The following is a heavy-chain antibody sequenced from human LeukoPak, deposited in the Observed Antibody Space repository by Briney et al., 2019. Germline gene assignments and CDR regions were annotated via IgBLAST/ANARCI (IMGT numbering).Heavy chain of an antibody. CDR1: GGSISSYY. CDR2: IYYSGST. CDR3: ARALRYCSTTSCQYYFDY. D-gene: IGHD2-2*01. V-gene: IGHV4-59*01. J-gene: IGHJ4*02. Sequence: SETLSLTCTVSGGSISSYYWSWIRQPPGKGLEWIGYIYYSGSTNYNPPLKSRVTISVDTSKSQFSLKLSSVTAADTAVYYCARALRYCSTTSCQYYFDYWGQGTLVTASS.